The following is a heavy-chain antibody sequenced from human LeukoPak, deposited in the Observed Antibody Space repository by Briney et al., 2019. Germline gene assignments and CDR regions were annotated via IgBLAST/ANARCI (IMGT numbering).Heavy chain of an antibody. CDR1: GYTFTSYD. CDR3: ARGLQAAAGTIDY. V-gene: IGHV1-8*01. CDR2: MNPNSGNT. Sequence: ASVKVSCKASGYTFTSYDINWVRQATGQGLEWMGWMNPNSGNTGYAQKFQGRVTMTRNTSISTAYMELSSLRSEDSAVYYCARGLQAAAGTIDYWGQGTLVTVSS. J-gene: IGHJ4*02. D-gene: IGHD6-13*01.